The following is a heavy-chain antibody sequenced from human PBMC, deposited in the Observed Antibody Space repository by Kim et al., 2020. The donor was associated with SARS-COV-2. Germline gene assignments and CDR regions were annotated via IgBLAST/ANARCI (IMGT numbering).Heavy chain of an antibody. Sequence: SETLSLTCTVSGGSVSSGSYYWSWIRQPPGKGLEWIGYIYYSGSTNYNPSLKSRATISVDTSKNQFSLKLSSVTAADTAVYYCATTRYYALFDYWGQGTLVTVSS. CDR2: IYYSGST. D-gene: IGHD2-2*01. J-gene: IGHJ4*02. CDR1: GGSVSSGSYY. CDR3: ATTRYYALFDY. V-gene: IGHV4-61*01.